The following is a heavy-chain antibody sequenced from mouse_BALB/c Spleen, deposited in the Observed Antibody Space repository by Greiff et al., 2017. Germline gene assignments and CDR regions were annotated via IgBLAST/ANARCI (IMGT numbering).Heavy chain of an antibody. CDR3: ARRTRDYYGSSYWYFDV. Sequence: EVKVIESGPSLVKPSQTLSLTCSVTGDSITSGYWNWIRKFPGNKLEYMGYISYSGSTYYNPSLKSRISITRDTSKNQYYLQLNSVTTEDTATYYCARRTRDYYGSSYWYFDVWGAGTTVTVSS. J-gene: IGHJ1*01. CDR1: GDSITSGY. V-gene: IGHV3-8*02. CDR2: ISYSGST. D-gene: IGHD1-1*01.